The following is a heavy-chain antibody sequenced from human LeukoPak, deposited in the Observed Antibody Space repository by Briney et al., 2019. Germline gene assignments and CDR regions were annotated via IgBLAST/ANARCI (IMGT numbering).Heavy chain of an antibody. CDR1: AGTFSSYA. Sequence: SVNVSCTASAGTFSSYAISWVRQAPGQGLEWMGGIIPIFGTANYAQKFQGRVTITAAESTSTAYMELSSLRSEDRAVYYCARSTVGAVARFDYRGQGTLVTVSS. V-gene: IGHV1-69*13. CDR3: ARSTVGAVARFDY. CDR2: IIPIFGTA. J-gene: IGHJ4*02. D-gene: IGHD6-19*01.